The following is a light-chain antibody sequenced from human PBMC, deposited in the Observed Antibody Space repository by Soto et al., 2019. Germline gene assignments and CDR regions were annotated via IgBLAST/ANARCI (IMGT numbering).Light chain of an antibody. Sequence: EIALTQSPGTLSLSPGEXATLSCRASQGVGNKYLAWYQQRPGQAPSLLIYAASSRATGVPDRFSGSGSGTDFTLTISRLEPEDFAVYYCQQYTNAHGITFGQGTRLEIK. CDR2: AAS. CDR3: QQYTNAHGIT. J-gene: IGKJ5*01. V-gene: IGKV3-20*01. CDR1: QGVGNKY.